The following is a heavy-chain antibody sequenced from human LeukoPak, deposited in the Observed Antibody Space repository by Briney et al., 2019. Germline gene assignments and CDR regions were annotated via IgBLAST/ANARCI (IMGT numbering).Heavy chain of an antibody. Sequence: PSETLSLTCAVYGGCFSGYYWSWIRQPPGKGLEWIGEINHSGSTNNNPSLKSRVTISVDTSKNQFSLKLSSVTAADTAVYYCARVGSSWSDYFDYWGQGTLVTVSS. J-gene: IGHJ4*02. CDR1: GGCFSGYY. D-gene: IGHD6-13*01. CDR3: ARVGSSWSDYFDY. CDR2: INHSGST. V-gene: IGHV4-34*01.